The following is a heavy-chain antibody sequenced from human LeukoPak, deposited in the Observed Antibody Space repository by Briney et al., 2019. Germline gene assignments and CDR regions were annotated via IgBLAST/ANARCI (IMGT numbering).Heavy chain of an antibody. CDR3: AREGRFLEWLLYGEYYFDY. CDR2: IYTSDST. V-gene: IGHV4-61*02. CDR1: GGSISSGSYY. J-gene: IGHJ4*02. D-gene: IGHD3-3*01. Sequence: PSQTLSLTCTVSGGSISSGSYYWSWIRQPAGKGLEWIGRIYTSDSTNYNPSLKSRVTISVDTSKNQFSLKLSSVTAADTAVYYCAREGRFLEWLLYGEYYFDYWGLGTLVTVSS.